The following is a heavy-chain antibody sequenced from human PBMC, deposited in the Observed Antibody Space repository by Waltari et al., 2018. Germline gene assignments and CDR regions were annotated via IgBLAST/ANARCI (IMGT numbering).Heavy chain of an antibody. J-gene: IGHJ4*02. V-gene: IGHV1-3*01. Sequence: QVHLVQSGAEVTKPGTSVTVSCEASGYNFMEYPIHWVRQAPGQSLEWMGWIKAGSDKTMYSQKFQGRVTISRDSSASTVYMELTSLTPEDTSTYYCARPFTAGYVWGYWGQGTLVTVSS. CDR2: IKAGSDKT. CDR1: GYNFMEYP. D-gene: IGHD3-16*01. CDR3: ARPFTAGYVWGY.